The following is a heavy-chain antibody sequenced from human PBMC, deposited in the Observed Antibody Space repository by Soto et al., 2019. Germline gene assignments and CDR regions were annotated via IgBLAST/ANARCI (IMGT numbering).Heavy chain of an antibody. CDR3: HNGCYGDNGGDY. CDR1: GGTFSSYT. D-gene: IGHD4-17*01. J-gene: IGHJ4*02. V-gene: IGHV1-69*02. Sequence: QVQLVQSGAEVKKPGSSVKVSCKASGGTFSSYTISWVRQAPGQGLEWMGRIIPILGIANYAQKFQGRVTTPANNSTSAAHLELIRRSSENTAAYDSHNGCYGDNGGDYWGQGTLVTVSS. CDR2: IIPILGIA.